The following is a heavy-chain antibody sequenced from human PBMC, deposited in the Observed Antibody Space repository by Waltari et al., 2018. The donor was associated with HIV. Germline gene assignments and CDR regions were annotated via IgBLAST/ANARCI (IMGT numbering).Heavy chain of an antibody. CDR3: AKDRTNRAVFDY. Sequence: EVQLLESGGGLVQPGGSLRLSCAASGFPPGNCAMGWVRQAPGKGLEWVSTISGSGGSTYYADAVKGRFTISRDNSKNTLYLQMNSLRAEDTAVYYCAKDRTNRAVFDYWGQGTLVTVSS. J-gene: IGHJ4*02. V-gene: IGHV3-23*01. CDR1: GFPPGNCA. CDR2: ISGSGGST.